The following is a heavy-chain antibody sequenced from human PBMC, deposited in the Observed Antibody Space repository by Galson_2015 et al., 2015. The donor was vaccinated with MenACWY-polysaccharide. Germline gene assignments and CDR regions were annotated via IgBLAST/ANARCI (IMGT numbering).Heavy chain of an antibody. Sequence: SLRLSCAASGFMFSNSWMAWVRQAPGKGLEWVGNIKYDGSVKYYVDSVKGRFTIPRDNAENSVYLQMNSLRAEDTAVYYCARQTARRYSAALDIWGQGTMVTVSS. CDR3: ARQTARRYSAALDI. CDR1: GFMFSNSW. D-gene: IGHD1-14*01. J-gene: IGHJ3*02. CDR2: IKYDGSVK. V-gene: IGHV3-7*01.